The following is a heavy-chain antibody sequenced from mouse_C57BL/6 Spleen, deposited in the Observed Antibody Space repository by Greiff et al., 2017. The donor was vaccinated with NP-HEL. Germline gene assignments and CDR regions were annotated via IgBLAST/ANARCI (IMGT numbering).Heavy chain of an antibody. CDR2: IWWDDDK. D-gene: IGHD3-2*02. Sequence: QVTLKESGPGILQPSQTLSLTCSFSGFSLSTFGMGVGWIRQPSGKGLEWLAHIWWDDDKYYNPALKRRLTISKDTSKNQVFLKIANVDTADTATYYCARIAPVPRQLRPYFDYWGQGTTLTVSS. CDR3: ARIAPVPRQLRPYFDY. V-gene: IGHV8-8*01. J-gene: IGHJ2*01. CDR1: GFSLSTFGMG.